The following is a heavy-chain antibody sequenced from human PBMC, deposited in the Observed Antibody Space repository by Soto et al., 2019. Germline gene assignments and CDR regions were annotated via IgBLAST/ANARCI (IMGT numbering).Heavy chain of an antibody. CDR1: GGVFSGFF. CDR3: ARSRPRCAGDTCYHNFDT. CDR2: IHHSGRT. D-gene: IGHD2-21*02. J-gene: IGHJ5*02. V-gene: IGHV4-34*01. Sequence: PSETLSLTCGVQGGVFSGFFWSWIRQPPGKGLEWIGEIHHSGRTHYTPSLKSRVTMSADTPNKQFSLSLTSVTAADTAVYYCARSRPRCAGDTCYHNFDTWGQGALVTVSS.